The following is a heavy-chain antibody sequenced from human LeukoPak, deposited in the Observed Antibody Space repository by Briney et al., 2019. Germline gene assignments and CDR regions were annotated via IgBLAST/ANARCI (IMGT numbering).Heavy chain of an antibody. CDR3: ARGVVTPEKTRAEYFQH. CDR1: GYIFTSYG. Sequence: ASVKVSCKASGYIFTSYGISWVRQAPGQGLEWMGIINPSGGSTSYAQKFQGRVTMTRDMSTSTVYMELSSLRSEDTAVYYCARGVVTPEKTRAEYFQHWGQGTLVTVSS. J-gene: IGHJ1*01. V-gene: IGHV1-46*01. D-gene: IGHD4-23*01. CDR2: INPSGGST.